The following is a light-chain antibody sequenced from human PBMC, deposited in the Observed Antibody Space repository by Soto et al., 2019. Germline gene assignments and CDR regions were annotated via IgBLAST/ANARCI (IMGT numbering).Light chain of an antibody. CDR1: QSISRW. Sequence: IQMTQAPSTLSASIVDRVTFTGWARQSISRWLAWYQQKPGKAPKFLIYDASTLETGAPSRFSGSGSGTEFTLTISNLQPDDFATYYCQQYDSILGTFGPGTKVDIK. CDR2: DAS. CDR3: QQYDSILGT. J-gene: IGKJ1*01. V-gene: IGKV1-5*01.